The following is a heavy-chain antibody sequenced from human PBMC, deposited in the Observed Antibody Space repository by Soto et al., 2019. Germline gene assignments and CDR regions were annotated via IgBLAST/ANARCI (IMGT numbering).Heavy chain of an antibody. Sequence: PGESLKISCKGSGYSFTSYWIGWVRQMPGKGLEWMGIIYPGDSDTRYSPSFQGQVTISADKSISTAYLQWSSLKASDTAMYYCARGDTAMDYYYYYGMDVWGQGTTVTVSS. CDR1: GYSFTSYW. J-gene: IGHJ6*02. CDR2: IYPGDSDT. D-gene: IGHD5-18*01. CDR3: ARGDTAMDYYYYYGMDV. V-gene: IGHV5-51*01.